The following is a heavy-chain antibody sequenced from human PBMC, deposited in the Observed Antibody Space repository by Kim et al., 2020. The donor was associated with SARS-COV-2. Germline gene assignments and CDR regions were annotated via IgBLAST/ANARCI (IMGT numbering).Heavy chain of an antibody. CDR2: IWYDGSNK. D-gene: IGHD2-2*01. CDR3: ARDYRLRPAYFDY. J-gene: IGHJ4*02. Sequence: GGSLRLSCAASGFTFSSYGMHWVRQAPGKGLEWVAVIWYDGSNKYYADSVKGLFTISRDNSKNTLYLQMNSLRAEDTAVYYCARDYRLRPAYFDYWGQGTLVTVSS. V-gene: IGHV3-33*01. CDR1: GFTFSSYG.